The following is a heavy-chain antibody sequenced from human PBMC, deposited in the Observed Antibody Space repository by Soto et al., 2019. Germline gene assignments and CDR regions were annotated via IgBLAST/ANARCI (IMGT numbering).Heavy chain of an antibody. CDR3: AKVHGSGTYYNFPDY. D-gene: IGHD3-10*01. CDR2: ISDSGGST. J-gene: IGHJ4*02. V-gene: IGHV3-23*01. Sequence: EVHLLESGGGLVQPGGSLRLSCAASGFTFSTYAMSWVRQAPGKGLEWVSTISDSGGSTYYAASVEGRFTISRDNSKNTLYLLMNSLSAEDTALYYCAKVHGSGTYYNFPDYWGQGTLVTVSS. CDR1: GFTFSTYA.